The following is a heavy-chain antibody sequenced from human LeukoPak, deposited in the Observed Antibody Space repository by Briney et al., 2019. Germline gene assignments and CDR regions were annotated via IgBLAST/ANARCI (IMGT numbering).Heavy chain of an antibody. CDR2: IKSKVYSATA. Sequence: GESLRLSCAASGFSFTDAWMDWVRQVPGKGLEWVGRIKSKVYSATADYAAPVMGRFTISRDDSKSTLYLQMNSLKIEDTAVYYCAALGFGDFSASDNWGQGTRVTGSS. D-gene: IGHD3-10*01. CDR1: GFSFTDAW. V-gene: IGHV3-15*01. J-gene: IGHJ4*02. CDR3: AALGFGDFSASDN.